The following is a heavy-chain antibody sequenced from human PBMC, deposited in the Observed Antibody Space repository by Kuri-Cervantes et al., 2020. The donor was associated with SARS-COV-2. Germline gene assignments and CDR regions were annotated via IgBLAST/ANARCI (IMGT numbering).Heavy chain of an antibody. CDR3: ARDRRYSYGYGYNWFDP. J-gene: IGHJ5*02. CDR1: GFTFSSYA. D-gene: IGHD5-18*01. V-gene: IGHV3-23*01. CDR2: ISGSGGSK. Sequence: GGSLRLSCAASGFTFSSYAMSWVRQAPGKGLEWVSAISGSGGSKYYADSVKGRFTISRDNSKNTLYLQMNSLRAEDTAVYYCARDRRYSYGYGYNWFDPWGQGTLVTVSS.